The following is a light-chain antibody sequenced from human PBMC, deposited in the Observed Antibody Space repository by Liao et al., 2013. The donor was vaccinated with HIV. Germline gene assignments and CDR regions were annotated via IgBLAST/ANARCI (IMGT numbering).Light chain of an antibody. CDR2: YDS. Sequence: SYELTQPPSVSVAPGKTASITCGGSNIGSKSVHWYQQKPGQAPVLVIYYDSDRPSGIPERFSGSNSGNTATLTISRVEAGDEADYYCQVWDSSTDWVFGGGTNLAVL. V-gene: IGLV3-21*04. CDR3: QVWDSSTDWV. CDR1: NIGSKS. J-gene: IGLJ3*02.